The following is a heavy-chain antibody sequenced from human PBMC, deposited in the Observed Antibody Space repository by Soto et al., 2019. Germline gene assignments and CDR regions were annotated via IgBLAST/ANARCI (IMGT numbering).Heavy chain of an antibody. CDR3: AREDSIIIPAVSDF. Sequence: GGSLRLSCTVFGFTFNNYGINWVRQAPGKGLEWVSSVSKSGCAYYSDSVKGRITISRDNAKNSVSLQMNTLRVEDTAVYYCAREDSIIIPAVSDFWGQGTLVTVSS. J-gene: IGHJ4*02. D-gene: IGHD3-22*01. V-gene: IGHV3-21*01. CDR2: VSKSGCA. CDR1: GFTFNNYG.